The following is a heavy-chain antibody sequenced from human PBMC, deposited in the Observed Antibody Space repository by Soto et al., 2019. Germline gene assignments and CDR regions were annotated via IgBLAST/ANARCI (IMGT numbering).Heavy chain of an antibody. CDR1: GFTFSSYW. CDR2: IKQDGSEK. D-gene: IGHD6-13*01. V-gene: IGHV3-7*01. J-gene: IGHJ4*02. Sequence: GSLRLSCAASGFTFSSYWMSWVRQAPGKGLEWVANIKQDGSEKYYVDSVKGRFTISRDNAKNSLYLQMNSLRAEDTAVYYCARTRGYSSSPPDYWGQGTLVTVSS. CDR3: ARTRGYSSSPPDY.